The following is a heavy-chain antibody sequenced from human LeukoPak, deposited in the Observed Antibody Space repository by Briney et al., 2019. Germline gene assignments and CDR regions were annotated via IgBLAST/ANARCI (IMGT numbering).Heavy chain of an antibody. Sequence: SETLSLTCTVSGGSMSSSSYYWSWIRQPPGKGLEWIGYIYYSGSTNYNPSLKSRVTISVDTSKNQFSLKLSSVTAADTAVYYCARVGAAQYYFDYWGQGTLVTVSS. CDR2: IYYSGST. D-gene: IGHD1-26*01. J-gene: IGHJ4*02. CDR1: GGSMSSSSYY. CDR3: ARVGAAQYYFDY. V-gene: IGHV4-61*01.